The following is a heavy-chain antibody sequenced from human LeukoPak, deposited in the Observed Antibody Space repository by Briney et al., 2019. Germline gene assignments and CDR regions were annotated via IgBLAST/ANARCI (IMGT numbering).Heavy chain of an antibody. D-gene: IGHD6-19*01. V-gene: IGHV4-34*01. CDR3: ARKAGYSSGWSPRYFDY. CDR1: GGSFSGYY. J-gene: IGHJ4*02. CDR2: INHSGST. Sequence: SETLSLTCAVYGGSFSGYYWCWIRQPPGKGLEWIGEINHSGSTNYNPSLKSRVTISVDTSKNQFSLKLSSVTAADTAVYYCARKAGYSSGWSPRYFDYWGQGTLVTVSS.